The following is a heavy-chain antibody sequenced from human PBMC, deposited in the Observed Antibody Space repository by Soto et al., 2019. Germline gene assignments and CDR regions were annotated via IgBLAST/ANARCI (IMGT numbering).Heavy chain of an antibody. J-gene: IGHJ4*02. CDR1: GFTFSSYS. CDR3: ATDRGYYGSGSYYDGGGDFDY. D-gene: IGHD3-10*01. CDR2: ISSSSSYI. Sequence: EVQLVESGAGLVKPGGSLRLSCAASGFTFSSYSMNWVRQAPGKGLEWVSSISSSSSYIYYADSVKGRFTISRDNAKNSLYLQMNSLRAEDTAVYYCATDRGYYGSGSYYDGGGDFDYWGQGTLVTVSS. V-gene: IGHV3-21*01.